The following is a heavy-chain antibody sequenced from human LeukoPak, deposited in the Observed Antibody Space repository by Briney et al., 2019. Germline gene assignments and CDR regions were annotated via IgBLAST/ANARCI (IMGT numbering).Heavy chain of an antibody. J-gene: IGHJ4*02. CDR3: ARDGGRNNDY. V-gene: IGHV3-7*01. CDR1: GFTFSSNW. D-gene: IGHD3-3*01. Sequence: GGSLRLSCAASGFTFSSNWMSWVRQAPGKGLEWVGNIQPDGSEQYPVDSVKGRFTISRGNARNSLFLQMNSLRAEDTAVYYCARDGGRNNDYWGQGTLVTVSS. CDR2: IQPDGSEQ.